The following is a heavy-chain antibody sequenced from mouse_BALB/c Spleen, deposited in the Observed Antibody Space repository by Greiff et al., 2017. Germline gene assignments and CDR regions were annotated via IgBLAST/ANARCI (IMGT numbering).Heavy chain of an antibody. CDR1: GYAFTNYL. D-gene: IGHD2-1*01. CDR2: INPGSGGT. Sequence: QVQLQQSGAELVRPGTSVKVSCKASGYAFTNYLIEWVKQRPGQGLEWIGVINPGSGGTNYNEKFKGKATLTADKSSSTAYMQLSSLTSDDSAVYFCARGGGNYVFYAMDYWGQGTSVTVSS. CDR3: ARGGGNYVFYAMDY. V-gene: IGHV1-54*01. J-gene: IGHJ4*01.